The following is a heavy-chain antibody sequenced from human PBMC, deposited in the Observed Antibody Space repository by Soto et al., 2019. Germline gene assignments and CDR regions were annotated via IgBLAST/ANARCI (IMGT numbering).Heavy chain of an antibody. CDR2: INHSGST. CDR3: ARERRWLRFPGYFDY. Sequence: QVQLQQWGAGLLKPSETLSLTCAVYGGSFSGYYWSWIRQPPGKGLEWIGEINHSGSTNCNPSLKSRVTISVDTSKNQFSLKLSSVTAADTAVYYCARERRWLRFPGYFDYWGQGTLVTVSS. J-gene: IGHJ4*02. V-gene: IGHV4-34*01. D-gene: IGHD5-12*01. CDR1: GGSFSGYY.